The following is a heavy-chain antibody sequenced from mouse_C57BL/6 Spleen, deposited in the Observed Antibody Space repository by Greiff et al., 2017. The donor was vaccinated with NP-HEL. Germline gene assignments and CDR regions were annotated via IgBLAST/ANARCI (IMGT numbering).Heavy chain of an antibody. J-gene: IGHJ3*01. V-gene: IGHV1-82*01. D-gene: IGHD1-1*01. Sequence: VQLQQSGPELVKPGASVKISCKASGYAFSSSWMNWVKQRPGKGLEWIGRIYPGDGDTNYNGKFKGKATLTADKSSSTAYMQLSSLTSEDFAVYFCARDYGSRGAYWGQGTLVTVSA. CDR1: GYAFSSSW. CDR2: IYPGDGDT. CDR3: ARDYGSRGAY.